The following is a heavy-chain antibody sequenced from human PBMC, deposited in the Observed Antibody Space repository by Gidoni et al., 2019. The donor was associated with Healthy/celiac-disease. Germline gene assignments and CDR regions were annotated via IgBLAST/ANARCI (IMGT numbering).Heavy chain of an antibody. CDR2: ISYDGSNK. D-gene: IGHD3-10*01. Sequence: QVQLVESGGGVVQPGRSLRLSCAASGFTFSSYGMHWVRQAPGKGLEWVAVISYDGSNKYYADSVKGRFTISRDNSKNTLYLQMNSLRAEDTAVYYCARWFGELFPSGVYYYYGMDVWGQGTTVTVSS. J-gene: IGHJ6*02. CDR3: ARWFGELFPSGVYYYYGMDV. CDR1: GFTFSSYG. V-gene: IGHV3-30*03.